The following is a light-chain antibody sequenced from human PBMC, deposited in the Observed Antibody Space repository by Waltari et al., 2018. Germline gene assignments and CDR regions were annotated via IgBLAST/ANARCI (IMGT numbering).Light chain of an antibody. J-gene: IGLJ1*01. CDR2: QDT. V-gene: IGLV3-1*01. CDR1: NLGNKY. CDR3: QAWDSSTLYV. Sequence: VLTQPPSVSVSPGQTASISCSADNLGNKYVCWYQQKPGQSPVVVIYQDTKRPSGIPERFSGSNSGNTATLTISGTQPMDEADYYCQAWDSSTLYVFGTGTKVTVL.